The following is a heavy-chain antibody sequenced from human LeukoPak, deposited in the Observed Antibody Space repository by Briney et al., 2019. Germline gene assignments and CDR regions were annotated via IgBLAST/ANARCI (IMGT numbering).Heavy chain of an antibody. V-gene: IGHV1-2*02. CDR2: INPNSGGT. D-gene: IGHD3-10*01. Sequence: AASVKVSCKASGYTFTGYYMHWVRQAPGQGLEWMGWINPNSGGTNYAQKFQGRVTMTRDTSISTAYMELSRLRSDDTAVYYCARGLTMVRGVIIRNYYYYMDVWGKGTTVTVSS. J-gene: IGHJ6*03. CDR1: GYTFTGYY. CDR3: ARGLTMVRGVIIRNYYYYMDV.